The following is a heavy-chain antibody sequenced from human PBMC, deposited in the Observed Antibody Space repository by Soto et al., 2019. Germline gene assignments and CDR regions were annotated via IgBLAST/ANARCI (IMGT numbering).Heavy chain of an antibody. J-gene: IGHJ5*02. D-gene: IGHD2-2*01. Sequence: SETLSLTCAVSGGSFSGYFWTWVRHSPGMGLEWIGEILHSGSTNYNPSLESRVTISVDTSKEQFFLNLTSVTAADTAVYYCARGQRDPLRRIDPWGQGTLVTVSS. CDR3: ARGQRDPLRRIDP. CDR2: ILHSGST. CDR1: GGSFSGYF. V-gene: IGHV4-34*01.